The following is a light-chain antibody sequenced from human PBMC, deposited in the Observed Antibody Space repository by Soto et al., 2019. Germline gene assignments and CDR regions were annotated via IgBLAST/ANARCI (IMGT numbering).Light chain of an antibody. CDR3: QQTYTVPFT. CDR1: QSISTW. J-gene: IGKJ4*01. V-gene: IGKV1-5*01. Sequence: DIQMTQYPSTLSASVGDRVTITCRASQSISTWLAWYQQKPGKAPKVLIYDASSLESGVPSRFSGRGSGTDFSLTISSLRLEDFATYFCQQTYTVPFTFGGGTKV. CDR2: DAS.